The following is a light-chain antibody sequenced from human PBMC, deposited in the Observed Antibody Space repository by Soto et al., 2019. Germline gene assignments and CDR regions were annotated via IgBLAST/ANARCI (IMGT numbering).Light chain of an antibody. V-gene: IGKV1D-13*01. CDR3: QQLYNSPFT. Sequence: AIQLTQSPSSVSASVGDRVTMTCRASQGVSSVLAWYQQKPGKPPQLLIYDVSTVQSGVPSRFSGSGSGTEFTLTIGSLQPEDFATYYCQQLYNSPFTFGPGTKVDFK. CDR2: DVS. J-gene: IGKJ3*01. CDR1: QGVSSV.